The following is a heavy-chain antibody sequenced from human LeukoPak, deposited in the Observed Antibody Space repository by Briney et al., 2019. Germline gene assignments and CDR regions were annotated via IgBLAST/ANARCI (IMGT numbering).Heavy chain of an antibody. D-gene: IGHD3-22*01. J-gene: IGHJ2*01. CDR2: VYSNGMT. CDR1: GGSMFSYY. V-gene: IGHV4-4*08. Sequence: ADTLSLTCSVSGGSMFSYYWNWIRQSPGKGLEWIGFVYSNGMTTYNPSLRSRGTISIATSRNQFSLRLTSVTAADTATYYCTRRAYYDSSGYNPTAGYFDLWGRGTLVTVSS. CDR3: TRRAYYDSSGYNPTAGYFDL.